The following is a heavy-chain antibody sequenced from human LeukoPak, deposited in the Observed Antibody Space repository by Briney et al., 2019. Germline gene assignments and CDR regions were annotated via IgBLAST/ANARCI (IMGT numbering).Heavy chain of an antibody. CDR2: ISYDGSNK. V-gene: IGHV3-30-3*01. CDR3: AREQGNWFDP. J-gene: IGHJ5*02. Sequence: PGGSLRLSCAASGFTFSSYAMHWVRQAPGKGLEWVAVISYDGSNKYYADSVKGRFTISRDNSKNTLYLQVNSLRAEDTAVYYCAREQGNWFDPWGQGTLVTVSS. CDR1: GFTFSSYA.